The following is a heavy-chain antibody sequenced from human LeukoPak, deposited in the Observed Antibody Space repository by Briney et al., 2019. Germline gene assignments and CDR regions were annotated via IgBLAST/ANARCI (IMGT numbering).Heavy chain of an antibody. V-gene: IGHV3-72*01. CDR1: GFIFSDHY. CDR2: AKNKINSYTT. D-gene: IGHD2-2*02. CDR3: VRLTLDTVYPYYYYYMDV. Sequence: HPGGSLRLSCAASGFIFSDHYMDWVRQAPGKGLEWVGRAKNKINSYTTMYAASVKDRFTISRDDSKNSLYLQMNSLKTEDTAVYYCVRLTLDTVYPYYYYYMDVWGKGTTVTVSS. J-gene: IGHJ6*03.